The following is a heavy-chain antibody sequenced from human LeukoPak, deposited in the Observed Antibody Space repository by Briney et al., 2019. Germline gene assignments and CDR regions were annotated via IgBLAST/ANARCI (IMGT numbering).Heavy chain of an antibody. Sequence: HPGGSLRLSCAASGFTFSSYGMHWVRQAPGKGLEWVAVISYDGSVRHYADSVRGRFTISRDNSKSTLFLQMNSLRTDDTSVYFCAKFAYNWNAPDGFDMWGQGTMVIVSS. CDR3: AKFAYNWNAPDGFDM. CDR2: ISYDGSVR. V-gene: IGHV3-30*02. CDR1: GFTFSSYG. D-gene: IGHD1-1*01. J-gene: IGHJ3*02.